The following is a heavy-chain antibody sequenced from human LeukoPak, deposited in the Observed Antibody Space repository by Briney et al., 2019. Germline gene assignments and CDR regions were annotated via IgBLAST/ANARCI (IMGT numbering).Heavy chain of an antibody. Sequence: PSETLSLTCAVYGGSFSGYYWSWIRQPPGKGLERIGEINHSGSTNYNPSLKSRVTISVDTSKNQFSLKLSSVTAADTAVYYCARARWYCTNGVCYRSWFDPWGQGTLVTVSS. CDR3: ARARWYCTNGVCYRSWFDP. CDR1: GGSFSGYY. J-gene: IGHJ5*02. CDR2: INHSGST. V-gene: IGHV4-34*01. D-gene: IGHD2-8*01.